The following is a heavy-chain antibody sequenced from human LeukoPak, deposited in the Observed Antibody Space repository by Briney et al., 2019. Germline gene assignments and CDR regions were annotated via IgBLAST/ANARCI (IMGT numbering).Heavy chain of an antibody. J-gene: IGHJ4*03. CDR2: ISGSGSDT. Sequence: GGSLRLSCGGSGFTFSSYAMSWVRQAPGKGLEWVSAISGSGSDTFYADSVKGRFTIPRDNPKNTLYLQMNSLRAEDTAVYYCARGGGSSWDVASDCWGQGTMVTVSS. CDR3: ARGGGSSWDVASDC. D-gene: IGHD6-13*01. V-gene: IGHV3-23*01. CDR1: GFTFSSYA.